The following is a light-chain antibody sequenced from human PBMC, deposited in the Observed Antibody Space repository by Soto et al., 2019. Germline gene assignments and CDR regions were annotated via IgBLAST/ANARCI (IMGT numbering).Light chain of an antibody. CDR1: QSISSY. J-gene: IGKJ5*01. Sequence: DIQMTQSPSSLSASVGDRVTITCRASQSISSYLHWYQQKPGKAPKLLIYAASSLQSGVPSRFSGSGSGTDFTLTISSLQPEDFATYYCQQSYSTPRGTFGQGTRLEIK. CDR2: AAS. CDR3: QQSYSTPRGT. V-gene: IGKV1-39*01.